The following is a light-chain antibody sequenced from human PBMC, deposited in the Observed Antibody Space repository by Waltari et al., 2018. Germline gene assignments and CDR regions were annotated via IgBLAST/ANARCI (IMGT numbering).Light chain of an antibody. J-gene: IGKJ1*01. CDR2: DAS. V-gene: IGKV3-20*01. CDR1: QSVGRF. Sequence: EIVLTKSPGSLSLSAGERATLSCRASQSVGRFLAWYQQKPGQAPRLLIYDASSRATGIPDRFSGSGSGTDFSLTISRLEPEDFAVYYCQHYVRLPATFGQGTKVEIK. CDR3: QHYVRLPAT.